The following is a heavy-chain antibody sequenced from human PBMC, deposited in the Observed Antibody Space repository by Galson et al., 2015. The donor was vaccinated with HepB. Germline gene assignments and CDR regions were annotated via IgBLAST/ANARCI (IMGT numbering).Heavy chain of an antibody. J-gene: IGHJ4*02. CDR1: GFTFSSHA. V-gene: IGHV3-23*01. Sequence: SLRLSCAASGFTFSSHAMSWVRQAPGKGLEWVSGVSGSGGSTHCADSVKGRFTISRGNSKNTLYLQMNSLRAEDTAVYYCAKGSDYYGSGTYYNGALYSDHWGQGTLVTVSS. CDR2: VSGSGGST. D-gene: IGHD3-10*01. CDR3: AKGSDYYGSGTYYNGALYSDH.